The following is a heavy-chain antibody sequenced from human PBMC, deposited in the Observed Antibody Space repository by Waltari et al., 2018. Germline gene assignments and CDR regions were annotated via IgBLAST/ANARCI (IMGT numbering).Heavy chain of an antibody. D-gene: IGHD3-22*01. CDR3: ARATYYYDSSGYYGPDY. CDR1: GYTFTGYY. CDR2: INPNSGGT. Sequence: QVQLVQSGAEVKKPGASVKVSSKASGYTFTGYYIHWLRQAPGQGLEWMGWINPNSGGTNYAQKFQGRVTMTRDTSISTAYMELSRLRSDDTAVYYCARATYYYDSSGYYGPDYWGQGTLVTVSS. J-gene: IGHJ4*02. V-gene: IGHV1-2*02.